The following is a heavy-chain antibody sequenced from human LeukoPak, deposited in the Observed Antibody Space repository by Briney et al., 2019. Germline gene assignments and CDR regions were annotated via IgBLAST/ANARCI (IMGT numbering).Heavy chain of an antibody. CDR3: ARSPHLGYYDSSGPTDAFDI. V-gene: IGHV4-59*01. J-gene: IGHJ3*02. D-gene: IGHD3-22*01. CDR1: GGSISSYY. Sequence: PSETLSLTCTVSGGSISSYYWSWLRQPPGKGLEWIGYIYYSGSTNYNPSLKSRVTISVDTSKNQFSLKLSSVTAADTAVYYCARSPHLGYYDSSGPTDAFDIWGQGTMVTVSS. CDR2: IYYSGST.